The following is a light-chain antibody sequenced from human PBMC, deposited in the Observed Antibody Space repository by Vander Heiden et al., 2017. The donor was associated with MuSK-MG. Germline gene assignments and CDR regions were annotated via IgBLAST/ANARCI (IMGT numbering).Light chain of an antibody. CDR1: QSVSST. V-gene: IGKV3-15*01. CDR3: QLDNTWPAT. Sequence: EIVMTQSPATLSVSPWETSTLSCRAVQSVSSTLAWYLQKPGQAPRLLIFCASTRATSILARFSGSGSSTAFTLTIISLLSEDFVVFYCQLDNTWPATFGQGTKLEIK. J-gene: IGKJ1*01. CDR2: CAS.